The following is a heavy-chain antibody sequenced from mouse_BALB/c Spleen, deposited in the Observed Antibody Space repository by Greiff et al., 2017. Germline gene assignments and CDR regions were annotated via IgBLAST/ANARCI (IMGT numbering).Heavy chain of an antibody. D-gene: IGHD1-1*01. V-gene: IGHV1-67*01. CDR3: ATGGSRGTSFAY. Sequence: VQLQQSGPKLVRPGVSVKISCKGSSYTFTDYAMHWVKQSHAKSLEWIGVISTYYGNTNYNQKFKGKATMTVDKSSSTAYMELARLTSEDSAVYYCATGGSRGTSFAYWGQGTLVTVSA. CDR1: SYTFTDYA. CDR2: ISTYYGNT. J-gene: IGHJ3*01.